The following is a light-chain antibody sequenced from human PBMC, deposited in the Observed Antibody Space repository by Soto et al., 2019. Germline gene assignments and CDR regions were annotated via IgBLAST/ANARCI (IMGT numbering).Light chain of an antibody. Sequence: DIVMTQSPLSLPVSPGEPASISCRSSQSLLYSNGYNYLDWYLQKPGQSPQLLISLGSDRASGVPDRFSGSGSGTDFTLKISRVEAEDVGVYYCMQSLQTPWTFGHGTKVNIK. CDR1: QSLLYSNGYNY. J-gene: IGKJ1*01. V-gene: IGKV2-28*01. CDR2: LGS. CDR3: MQSLQTPWT.